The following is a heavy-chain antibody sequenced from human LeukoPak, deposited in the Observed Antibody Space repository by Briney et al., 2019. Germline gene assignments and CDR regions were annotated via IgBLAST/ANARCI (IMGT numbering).Heavy chain of an antibody. CDR3: ARGTVVGAIGHFDY. CDR2: INHSGST. J-gene: IGHJ4*02. V-gene: IGHV4-34*01. Sequence: SETLSLTCAVYGGSFSGYYWSWTRQPPGKGLEWIGEINHSGSTNYNPSLKSRVTISVDTSKNQFSLKLSSVTAADTAVYYCARGTVVGAIGHFDYWGQGTLVTVSS. D-gene: IGHD1-26*01. CDR1: GGSFSGYY.